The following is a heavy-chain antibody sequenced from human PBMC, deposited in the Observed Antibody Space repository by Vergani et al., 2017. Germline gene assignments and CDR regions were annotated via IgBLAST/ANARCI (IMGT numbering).Heavy chain of an antibody. CDR2: ISAYNGNT. CDR3: ASRDITIFGVVIIRGYYYYGMDV. J-gene: IGHJ6*02. Sequence: QVQLVQSGAEVKKPGASVKVSCKASGYTFTSYGISWVRQAPGQGLEWMGWISAYNGNTNYAQKPQGRVTMTTDTSTSTAYMELRSLRSDDTAVYYCASRDITIFGVVIIRGYYYYGMDVWGQGTTVTVSS. CDR1: GYTFTSYG. D-gene: IGHD3-3*01. V-gene: IGHV1-18*01.